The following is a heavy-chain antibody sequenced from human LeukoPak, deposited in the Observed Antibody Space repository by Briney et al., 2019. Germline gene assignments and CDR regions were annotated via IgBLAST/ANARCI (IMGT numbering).Heavy chain of an antibody. V-gene: IGHV3-23*01. CDR3: ANHPHCSSTSCYPYYYYYYMDV. J-gene: IGHJ6*03. Sequence: PGGSLRLSCAASGFTFSSYAVSWVRQAPGKGLEWVSAISGSGGSTYYADSVKGRFTISRDNSKNTLYLQMNSLRAEDTAVYYCANHPHCSSTSCYPYYYYYYMDVWGKGTTVTVSS. CDR1: GFTFSSYA. CDR2: ISGSGGST. D-gene: IGHD2-2*01.